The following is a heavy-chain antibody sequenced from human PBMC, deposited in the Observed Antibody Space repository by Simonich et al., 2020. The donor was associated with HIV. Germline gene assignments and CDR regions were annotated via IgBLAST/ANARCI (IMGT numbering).Heavy chain of an antibody. CDR1: GGSFSGYY. D-gene: IGHD3-3*01. Sequence: QVQLQQWGAGLLKPSETLSLTCAVYGGSFSGYYWSWIRQPQGKGLEWIGENNHSGITNYKSSLNSRATISVDKSKNQFSLKLSSVTAADTAIYYCARRDRELILYFDYWGQGNLVTVSS. CDR3: ARRDRELILYFDY. V-gene: IGHV4-34*01. J-gene: IGHJ4*02. CDR2: NNHSGIT.